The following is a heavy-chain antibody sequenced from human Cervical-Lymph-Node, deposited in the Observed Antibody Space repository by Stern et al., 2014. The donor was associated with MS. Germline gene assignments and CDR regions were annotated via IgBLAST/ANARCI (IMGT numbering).Heavy chain of an antibody. J-gene: IGHJ4*02. V-gene: IGHV3-66*02. CDR3: AGAGSGTTINFHY. CDR1: GFTVSSNY. CDR2: IYSGGST. D-gene: IGHD6-19*01. Sequence: EDQLVESGGGLVQPGGSLRLSCAASGFTVSSNYISWVRQAPGKGLEWVSVIYSGGSTYYADSVRGRFTISRDNSKNTVYLQMNSLRAEDTAVYYCAGAGSGTTINFHYWGQGSLVTVSS.